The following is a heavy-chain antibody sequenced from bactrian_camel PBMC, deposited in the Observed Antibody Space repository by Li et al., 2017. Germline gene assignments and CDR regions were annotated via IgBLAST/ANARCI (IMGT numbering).Heavy chain of an antibody. CDR1: GFIFSMCA. V-gene: IGHV3S53*01. Sequence: HVQLVESGGGSVQAGGSVTLSCVSSGFIFSMCAMGWYRQAPGKERELVGSVGTDGTTTYADSMKGRVTISQDNAKRTMYLHMNSLKSEDMAVYSCAPRGRSYVDYNCRAGLGQGTQVTVS. CDR2: VGTDGTT. J-gene: IGHJ4*01. D-gene: IGHD4*01.